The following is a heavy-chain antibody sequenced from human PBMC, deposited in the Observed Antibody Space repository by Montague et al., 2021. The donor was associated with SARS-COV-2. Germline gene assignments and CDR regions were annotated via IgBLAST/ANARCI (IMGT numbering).Heavy chain of an antibody. CDR1: GGSIRSDGFY. D-gene: IGHD3-9*01. V-gene: IGHV4-61*02. CDR2: IDASGNT. J-gene: IGHJ3*01. Sequence: TLSLTCTVSGGSIRSDGFYWNWIRQPAGKGLEWIGRIDASGNTNYKPSLKSRVTISLDRSKNQFTLKLSSVTAADTAVYYCARVAFRYFDRPGMDVWGQGTMVTVSS. CDR3: ARVAFRYFDRPGMDV.